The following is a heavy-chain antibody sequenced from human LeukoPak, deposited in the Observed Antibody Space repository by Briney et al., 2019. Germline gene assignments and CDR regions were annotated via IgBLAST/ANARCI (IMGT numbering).Heavy chain of an antibody. CDR1: GGSISSGSYY. D-gene: IGHD3-10*01. CDR3: ARVPIGEDWFDP. Sequence: PSQTLSLTCTVSGGSISSGSYYWSWIRQPAGKGLEWIGRIYTSGSTNYNPSLKSRVTISVDTSKNQFSLKLSSVTAADTAVYYCARVPIGEDWFDPWGQGTLVTVSS. CDR2: IYTSGST. J-gene: IGHJ5*02. V-gene: IGHV4-61*02.